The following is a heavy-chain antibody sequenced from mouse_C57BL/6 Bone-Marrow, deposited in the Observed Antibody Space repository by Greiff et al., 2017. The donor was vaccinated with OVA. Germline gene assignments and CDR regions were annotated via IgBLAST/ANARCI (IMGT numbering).Heavy chain of an antibody. D-gene: IGHD1-1*02. CDR3: AREELRWYYFDY. Sequence: EVKLQESGGGLVKPGGSLKLSCAASGFTFSDYGMHWVRQAPEKGLEWVAYISSGSSTIYYADTVKGRFTISRDNAKNTLFLQMTSLRSEDTAMYYCAREELRWYYFDYWGQGTTLTVSS. J-gene: IGHJ2*01. CDR2: ISSGSSTI. V-gene: IGHV5-17*01. CDR1: GFTFSDYG.